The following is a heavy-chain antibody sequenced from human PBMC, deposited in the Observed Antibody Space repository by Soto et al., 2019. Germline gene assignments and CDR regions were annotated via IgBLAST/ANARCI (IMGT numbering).Heavy chain of an antibody. D-gene: IGHD6-13*01. CDR2: ISSSSSTI. V-gene: IGHV3-48*02. CDR1: GFTFSSYS. CDR3: ARETSSWSQHFDY. Sequence: EVQLVESGGGLVQPGGSLRLSCAASGFTFSSYSMNWVRQAPGKGLEWVSYISSSSSTIYYADSVKGRFTISRDNAKNSLYLQMNSLRDEDTAVFYCARETSSWSQHFDYWGQGTLVTVSS. J-gene: IGHJ4*02.